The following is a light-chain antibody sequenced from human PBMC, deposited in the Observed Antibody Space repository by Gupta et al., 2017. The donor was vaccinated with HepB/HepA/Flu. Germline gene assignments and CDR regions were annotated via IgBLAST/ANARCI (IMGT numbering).Light chain of an antibody. CDR3: SSYTSSSTSVV. V-gene: IGLV2-14*03. J-gene: IGLJ2*01. Sequence: QSALTQPASVSGSPGQSITIPCSGTSSDVGGYTYVSWYQQHPGKAPKLMIYDVSNRPSGVSNRFSGSKSGNTASLTISGLQAEDEADYYCSSYTSSSTSVVFGGGTKLTVL. CDR1: SSDVGGYTY. CDR2: DVS.